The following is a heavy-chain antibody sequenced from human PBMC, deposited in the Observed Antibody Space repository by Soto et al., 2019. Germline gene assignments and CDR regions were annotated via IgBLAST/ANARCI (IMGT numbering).Heavy chain of an antibody. J-gene: IGHJ3*02. CDR1: GGSVNSGSYY. CDR2: IYYSGST. D-gene: IGHD2-15*01. Sequence: SETLSLTCTVSGGSVNSGSYYWSGIRQPPGKGLEWIGYIYYSGSTKYNPSLKSRVTTSVDTSQNQFSLKLSSVTAADTAVYYCARDYWATSAAFDIWGQGTMVTVSS. V-gene: IGHV4-61*01. CDR3: ARDYWATSAAFDI.